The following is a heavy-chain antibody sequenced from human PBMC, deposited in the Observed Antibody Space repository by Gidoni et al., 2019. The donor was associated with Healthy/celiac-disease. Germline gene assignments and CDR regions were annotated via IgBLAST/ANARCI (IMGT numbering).Heavy chain of an antibody. Sequence: EVQLVESGGGLVQPGRSLRLSCAASGFTFDDYAMHWVRQAPGKGLEWVSGISWNSGSIGYADSVKGRFTISRDNAKNSLYLQMNSLRAEDTALYYCAKDGTFRFGSAAFDIWGQGTMVTVSS. V-gene: IGHV3-9*01. CDR3: AKDGTFRFGSAAFDI. D-gene: IGHD3-10*01. CDR1: GFTFDDYA. J-gene: IGHJ3*02. CDR2: ISWNSGSI.